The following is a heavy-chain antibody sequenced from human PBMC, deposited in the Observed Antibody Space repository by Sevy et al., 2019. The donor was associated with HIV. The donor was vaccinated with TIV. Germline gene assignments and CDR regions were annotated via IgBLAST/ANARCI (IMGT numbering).Heavy chain of an antibody. J-gene: IGHJ4*02. V-gene: IGHV3-33*01. CDR1: GFTFGSYG. CDR2: IWFDGGNI. CDR3: ARERTYLFDY. Sequence: GGSLRLSCVASGFTFGSYGMLWVRQAPGKGLEWVADIWFDGGNIHYADSVRGRFTISRDNSKNTLSLHMSSLRVEDTAVYYCARERTYLFDYCGQGTLVTVSS.